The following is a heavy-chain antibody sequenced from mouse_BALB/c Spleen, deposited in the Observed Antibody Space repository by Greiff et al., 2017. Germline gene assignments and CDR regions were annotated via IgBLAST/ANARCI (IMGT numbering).Heavy chain of an antibody. Sequence: QVQLQQSGPGLVAPSQSLSITCTVSGFSLTSYGVHWVRQPPGKGLEWLGVIWAGGSTNYNSALMSRLSISKDNSKSQVFLKMNSLQTDDTAMYYCARAKYGNYVWYFDVWGAGTTVTVSS. CDR3: ARAKYGNYVWYFDV. CDR1: GFSLTSYG. CDR2: IWAGGST. V-gene: IGHV2-9*02. J-gene: IGHJ1*01. D-gene: IGHD2-10*02.